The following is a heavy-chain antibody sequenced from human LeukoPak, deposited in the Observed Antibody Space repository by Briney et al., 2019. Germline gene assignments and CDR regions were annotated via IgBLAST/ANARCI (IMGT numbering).Heavy chain of an antibody. D-gene: IGHD3-3*01. CDR1: GFTFSSYS. J-gene: IGHJ5*02. CDR3: ARVAPRPIFGVANWFDP. CDR2: ISSSSSYI. V-gene: IGHV3-21*01. Sequence: GGSLRLSCAASGFTFSSYSMNWVRQAPGKGLEWVSSISSSSSYIYYADSVKGRFTISRDNAKNSLYLQMNSLRAEDTAVYYCARVAPRPIFGVANWFDPWGQGTLVTVSS.